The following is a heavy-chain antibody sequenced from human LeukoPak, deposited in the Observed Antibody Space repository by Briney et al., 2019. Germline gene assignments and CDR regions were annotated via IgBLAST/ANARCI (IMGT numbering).Heavy chain of an antibody. CDR2: ISSDSNYK. V-gene: IGHV3-30*03. J-gene: IGHJ1*01. Sequence: GGSLRLSCAASGFTFSSHAMHWVRQAPGEGLDWVAMISSDSNYKFYVDSVKGRFTISRDNSRNTLLLQMNSLRTEDTTVYYCVAEKGERDFLHWGRGTLVTVSS. D-gene: IGHD1-1*01. CDR1: GFTFSSHA. CDR3: VAEKGERDFLH.